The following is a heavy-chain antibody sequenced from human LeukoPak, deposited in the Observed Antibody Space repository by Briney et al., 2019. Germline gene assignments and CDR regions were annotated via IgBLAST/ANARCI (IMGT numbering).Heavy chain of an antibody. D-gene: IGHD3-10*01. J-gene: IGHJ5*01. Sequence: PSETLSLTCTVSGTSISRHCWSWLRQSAGLGLEWLGYISTTGSTTYNPSLEGRVTMSEDTSQNQLSLTLSSVTAADTAVYFCARQDGLWVGDLGGWFDFWGQGIQVTVSS. CDR1: GTSISRHC. V-gene: IGHV4-4*09. CDR2: ISTTGST. CDR3: ARQDGLWVGDLGGWFDF.